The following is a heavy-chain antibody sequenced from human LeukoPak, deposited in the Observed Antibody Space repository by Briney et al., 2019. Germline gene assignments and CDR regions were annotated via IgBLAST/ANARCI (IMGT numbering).Heavy chain of an antibody. Sequence: PGRSLSLSCAASGFTFDDYAMHWVRQAPGKGLEWVSGIGWNSGGIVYADSVKGRFTISRDNAKNSLYLQMNSLGAEDTAFYYCVKVTAAGFVDHWGQGTLVTVSS. CDR3: VKVTAAGFVDH. V-gene: IGHV3-9*01. CDR2: IGWNSGGI. J-gene: IGHJ4*02. D-gene: IGHD6-13*01. CDR1: GFTFDDYA.